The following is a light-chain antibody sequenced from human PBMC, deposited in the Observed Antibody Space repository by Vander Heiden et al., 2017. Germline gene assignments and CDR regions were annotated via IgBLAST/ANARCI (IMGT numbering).Light chain of an antibody. CDR1: QSISRS. CDR2: AAS. Sequence: DVQMTQSPSSLFAFVGDRVTIVCRASQSISRSLNWYQQNPGEAPKLLIYAASTLQTGVPSRFSDSRSGTDFTLTISRLQPEDFATSYCQQRDSVPRTFGQGTLMEIK. J-gene: IGKJ5*01. CDR3: QQRDSVPRT. V-gene: IGKV1-39*01.